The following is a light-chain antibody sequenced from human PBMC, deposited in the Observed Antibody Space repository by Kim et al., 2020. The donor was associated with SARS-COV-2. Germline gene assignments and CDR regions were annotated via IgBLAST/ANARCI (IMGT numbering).Light chain of an antibody. Sequence: QAGLTQPPSVSKGLRQTATLTCTGNSNNVGSQAAAWLQQHQGHPPKLLSYRNNNRPSGISERLSASRSGNTASLTITGLQPEDEADYYCSAWDSSLSAWVFGGGTQLTVL. J-gene: IGLJ3*02. V-gene: IGLV10-54*01. CDR2: RNN. CDR1: SNNVGSQA. CDR3: SAWDSSLSAWV.